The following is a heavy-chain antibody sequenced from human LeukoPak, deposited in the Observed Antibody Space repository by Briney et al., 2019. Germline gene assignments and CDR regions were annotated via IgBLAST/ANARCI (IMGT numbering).Heavy chain of an antibody. CDR3: AREPHPYDFGPS. Sequence: GGSLRLSCAASGFTFSSYEMNWVRQAPGKGLEWVSYISSSGSTIYYADSVKGRFTISRDNAKNSLYLQMNSLRAEDTAVYYCAREPHPYDFGPSWGQGTLVTASS. D-gene: IGHD3-3*01. V-gene: IGHV3-48*03. CDR1: GFTFSSYE. CDR2: ISSSGSTI. J-gene: IGHJ5*02.